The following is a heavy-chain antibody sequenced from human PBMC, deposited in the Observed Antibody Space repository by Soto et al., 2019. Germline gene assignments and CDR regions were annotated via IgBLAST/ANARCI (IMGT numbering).Heavy chain of an antibody. CDR2: ISAYNGNT. Sequence: QVQLVQSGAEVKKPGASVKVSCKASGYTFTSYGISWVRQAPGQGLEWMGWISAYNGNTNYAQKLQGRVTMTTDTSTSTADMELRILRSDDTAVYYRARDWASGDSYGPPFDYWGQGTLVTVSS. V-gene: IGHV1-18*01. D-gene: IGHD5-18*01. J-gene: IGHJ4*02. CDR1: GYTFTSYG. CDR3: ARDWASGDSYGPPFDY.